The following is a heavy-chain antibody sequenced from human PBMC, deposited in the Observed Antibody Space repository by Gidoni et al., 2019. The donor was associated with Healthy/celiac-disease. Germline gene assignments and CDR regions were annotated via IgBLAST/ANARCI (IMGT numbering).Heavy chain of an antibody. J-gene: IGHJ6*02. CDR1: GFTFSSYA. D-gene: IGHD2-15*01. CDR2: IAYDGSNK. CDR3: ARDGPQSVVAATRWYYYYGMDV. V-gene: IGHV3-30-3*01. Sequence: QVQLVESGGGVVQPGRSLSLSCAASGFTFSSYAMHWVRQAPGKGLEWVAVIAYDGSNKYYADSVKGRFTISRDNSKNTLYLQMNSLRAEDTAVYYCARDGPQSVVAATRWYYYYGMDVWGQGTTVTVSS.